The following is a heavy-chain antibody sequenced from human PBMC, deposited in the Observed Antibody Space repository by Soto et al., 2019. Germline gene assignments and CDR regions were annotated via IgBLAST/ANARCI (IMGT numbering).Heavy chain of an antibody. CDR3: AHRGGAAVGLYYFDY. J-gene: IGHJ4*02. CDR1: GFSLTTTGEG. V-gene: IGHV2-5*01. Sequence: SGPTLVNPTPALTLTCTFSGFSLTTTGEGVSWIRQPPGKALEWPAPIYWHDDKRYSPSLKSRLTITKDTSKNQLVLTMTNMDPVDTATYYCAHRGGAAVGLYYFDYWGQGALVTVSS. CDR2: IYWHDDK. D-gene: IGHD6-13*01.